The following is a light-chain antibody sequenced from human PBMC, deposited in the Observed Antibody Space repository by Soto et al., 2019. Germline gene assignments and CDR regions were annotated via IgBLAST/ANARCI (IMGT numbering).Light chain of an antibody. CDR3: QQYNNWPPLT. J-gene: IGKJ4*01. CDR1: QSVSSN. CDR2: GAS. Sequence: EIVMTQSPATLSVSPGERATLSCRASQSVSSNLAWYQQKPGQARRLLIYGASTRATGIPARFSGSGSGTEFTLTISSLQYEDFAVYYCQQYNNWPPLTFGGGTKVEIK. V-gene: IGKV3-15*01.